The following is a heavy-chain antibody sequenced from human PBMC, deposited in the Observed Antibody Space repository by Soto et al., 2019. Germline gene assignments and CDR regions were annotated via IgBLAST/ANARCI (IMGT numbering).Heavy chain of an antibody. CDR1: CCSLSSGGFY. D-gene: IGHD3-10*01. V-gene: IGHV4-31*03. CDR2: IYYSGST. Sequence: TLSLPCPFSCCSLSSGGFYLSLIRQHPGKGLEWIGYIYYSGSTYYNPSLKSRVTISVDTSKNQFSLKLSSVTAADTAVYYCASHYYGSGSYYFDYWGQGTLVTVSS. J-gene: IGHJ4*02. CDR3: ASHYYGSGSYYFDY.